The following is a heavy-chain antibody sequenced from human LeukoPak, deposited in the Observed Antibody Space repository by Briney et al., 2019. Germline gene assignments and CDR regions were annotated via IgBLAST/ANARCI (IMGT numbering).Heavy chain of an antibody. CDR1: GFTFSSYG. V-gene: IGHV3-30*18. J-gene: IGHJ4*02. D-gene: IGHD6-13*01. CDR2: ISYDGSNK. CDR3: AKFSVAAAGPRDYFDY. Sequence: PGGSLRLSCAASGFTFSSYGMHWVRQAPGKGLEWVAVISYDGSNKYYADSVKGRFTISRDSSKNTLYLQMNSLRAEDTAVYYCAKFSVAAAGPRDYFDYWGQGTLVTVSS.